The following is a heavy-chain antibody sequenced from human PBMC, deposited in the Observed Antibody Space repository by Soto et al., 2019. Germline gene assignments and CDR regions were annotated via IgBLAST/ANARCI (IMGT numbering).Heavy chain of an antibody. V-gene: IGHV4-39*01. CDR1: GGSISSSSYN. CDR3: ARFSGNAFDI. CDR2: IYYNGDT. J-gene: IGHJ3*02. Sequence: SETLSLTCSVSGGSISSSSYNWDWIRQPPGKGLEWIGTIYYNGDTDYNPSLKSRAAISVDASDFQFSLKLTSVTAADTSIYYCARFSGNAFDIWGHGKMVTVSS.